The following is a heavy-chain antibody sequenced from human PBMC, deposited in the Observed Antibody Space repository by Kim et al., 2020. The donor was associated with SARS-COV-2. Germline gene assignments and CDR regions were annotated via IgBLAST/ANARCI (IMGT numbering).Heavy chain of an antibody. CDR2: ISGSGGST. V-gene: IGHV3-23*01. D-gene: IGHD3-9*01. J-gene: IGHJ4*02. Sequence: GGSLRLSCAASGFTFSSYAMSWVRQAPGKGLEWVSAISGSGGSTYYADSVKGRFTISRDNSKNTLYLQMNSLRAEDTAVYYCAKYPNLLRYFDWSKGGYWGQGTLVTVSS. CDR3: AKYPNLLRYFDWSKGGY. CDR1: GFTFSSYA.